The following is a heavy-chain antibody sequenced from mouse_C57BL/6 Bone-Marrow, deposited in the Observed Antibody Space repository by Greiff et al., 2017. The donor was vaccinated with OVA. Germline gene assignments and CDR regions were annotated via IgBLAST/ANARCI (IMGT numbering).Heavy chain of an antibody. CDR1: GYTFTSYW. V-gene: IGHV1-5*01. D-gene: IGHD3-2*02. J-gene: IGHJ3*01. Sequence: VQLQQSGTVLARPGASVKMSCKTSGYTFTSYWMHWVKQRPGQGLEWIGAIYPGNSDTSYNQKFKGKAKLTAVTSASTAYMELSSLTNEDSAVYYCTGSGGLRLWFAYWGQGTLVTVSA. CDR3: TGSGGLRLWFAY. CDR2: IYPGNSDT.